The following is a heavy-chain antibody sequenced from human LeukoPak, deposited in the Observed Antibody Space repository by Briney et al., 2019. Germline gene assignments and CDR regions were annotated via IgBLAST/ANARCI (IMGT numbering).Heavy chain of an antibody. CDR3: TRLAGDEYFDISRGPD. CDR2: RSKANSYAT. V-gene: IGHV3-73*01. CDR1: GFTFSGSA. Sequence: GGSLRLSCAASGFTFSGSAMHWVRQASGQGLEWVGRRSKANSYATAYAASVKGRFTISRDDSKNTAFLQMNSLKSEDTAVYYCTRLAGDEYFDISRGPDWGQGTLVTVSS. D-gene: IGHD3-9*01. J-gene: IGHJ4*02.